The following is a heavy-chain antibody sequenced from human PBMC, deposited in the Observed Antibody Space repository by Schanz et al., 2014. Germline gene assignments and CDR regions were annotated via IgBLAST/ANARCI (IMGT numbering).Heavy chain of an antibody. V-gene: IGHV3-48*01. CDR1: GFTFSIYA. J-gene: IGHJ4*02. CDR3: ARDRRNADLDY. Sequence: VQLVESGGGLVQPGGSLRLSCSASGFTFSIYAMHWVRQAPGKGLEWISYITYNGGTIYYADSVKGRFTISRDNAKNSLYLEMNSLRAEDTALYYCARDRRNADLDYWGQGTLVTVSS. D-gene: IGHD1-1*01. CDR2: ITYNGGTI.